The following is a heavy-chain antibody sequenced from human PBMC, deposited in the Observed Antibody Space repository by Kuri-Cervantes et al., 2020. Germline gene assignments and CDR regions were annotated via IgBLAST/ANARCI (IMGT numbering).Heavy chain of an antibody. V-gene: IGHV4-34*01. J-gene: IGHJ3*02. Sequence: SQTLSLTCAVYGGSFSGYYWSWIRQPPGKGLEWIGEINHSGSTYYNPSLKSRVTISVDTSKNQFSLKLSSVTAADTAVYYCARHKELDAFDIWGQGTMVTVSS. D-gene: IGHD1-7*01. CDR1: GGSFSGYY. CDR2: INHSGST. CDR3: ARHKELDAFDI.